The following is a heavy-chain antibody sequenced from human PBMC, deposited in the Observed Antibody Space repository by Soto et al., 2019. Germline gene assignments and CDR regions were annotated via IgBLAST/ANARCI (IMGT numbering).Heavy chain of an antibody. CDR2: IRRKANSYTT. V-gene: IGHV3-72*01. CDR1: GLIFSDYH. CDR3: AMLGGWSGGSSGMDV. D-gene: IGHD6-19*01. J-gene: IGHJ6*02. Sequence: EVQLVESGGGLVQPGGSLRLSCAASGLIFSDYHMDWVRQAPGKGLEWVGRIRRKANSYTTEYAASVKGRFTISRDDSKNSXXXXXXXLKSEDTAVYYCAMLGGWSGGSSGMDVWGQGTTVTVSS.